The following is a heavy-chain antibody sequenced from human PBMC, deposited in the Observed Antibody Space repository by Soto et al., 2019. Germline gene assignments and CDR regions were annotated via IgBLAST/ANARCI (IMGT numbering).Heavy chain of an antibody. J-gene: IGHJ4*02. CDR3: AKYTVTTPIFDY. D-gene: IGHD4-17*01. V-gene: IGHV3-23*01. CDR2: ISGSGGST. CDR1: GFTFSSYA. Sequence: VGSLRLSCAASGFTFSSYAISWVRQAPGKGLEWVSAISGSGGSTYYADSVKGRFTISRDNSKNTLYLQMNSLRAEDTAVYYCAKYTVTTPIFDYWGQGTLVTVSS.